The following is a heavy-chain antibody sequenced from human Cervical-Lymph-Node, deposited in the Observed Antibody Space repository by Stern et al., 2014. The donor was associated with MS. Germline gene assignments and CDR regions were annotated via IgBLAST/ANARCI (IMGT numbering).Heavy chain of an antibody. D-gene: IGHD3-22*01. V-gene: IGHV4-59*01. J-gene: IGHJ6*02. CDR1: GGSITSYY. Sequence: QLQLQESGLGLVKPSETLSLTCTVSGGSITSYYWSWIRQPPGKGLEWIGYVYYSGSTSYNPSLKSRVTISVDTSKNQFSLKLSSVTAADTAVYYCARAHQDSSGYYRHEYYYAMDVWGQGTTVTVSS. CDR3: ARAHQDSSGYYRHEYYYAMDV. CDR2: VYYSGST.